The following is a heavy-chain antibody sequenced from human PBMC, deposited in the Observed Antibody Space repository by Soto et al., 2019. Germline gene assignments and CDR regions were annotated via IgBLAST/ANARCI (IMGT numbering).Heavy chain of an antibody. CDR3: AKGDNLGPKTGYAFDP. V-gene: IGHV6-1*01. J-gene: IGHJ5*02. D-gene: IGHD5-12*01. CDR1: GDSVSSNTAS. CDR2: TYFRSKWYN. Sequence: LSLTCAISGDSVSSNTASWNWIRQSPSRGLEWLGRTYFRSKWYNDYAVSVKSRIIINPDTSNNQFSLQLNSVTPEDTAVYFCAKGDNLGPKTGYAFDPWGQGIMVTVSS.